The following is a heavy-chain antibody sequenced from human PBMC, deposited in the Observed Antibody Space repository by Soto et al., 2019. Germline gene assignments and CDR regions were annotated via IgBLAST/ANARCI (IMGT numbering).Heavy chain of an antibody. Sequence: ATLSLSYPXYGGSGRGDDCGWIRQPPGKGLEWIGEINHSGSTNYNPSLKSRVTIPVDTSKNQFSLKLSSVTAADTAVYYCARSAAPPFFEYRRQGTLVPVSS. D-gene: IGHD6-6*01. CDR2: INHSGST. J-gene: IGHJ4*02. CDR1: GGSGRGDD. CDR3: ARSAAPPFFEY. V-gene: IGHV4-34*01.